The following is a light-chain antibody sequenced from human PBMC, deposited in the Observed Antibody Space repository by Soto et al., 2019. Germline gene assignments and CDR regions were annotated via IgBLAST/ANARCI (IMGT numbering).Light chain of an antibody. CDR2: DVS. V-gene: IGLV2-14*01. Sequence: SVLTQPAYVSGSPGQSITISYTGTSSDVGGYNYVSWYQQHPGKAPKLMIYDVSNRPSGVSNRFSGSKSGNTASLTISGLQAEGEADYYCSSYTSSSTRVFGGGTQLTVL. CDR3: SSYTSSSTRV. J-gene: IGLJ2*01. CDR1: SSDVGGYNY.